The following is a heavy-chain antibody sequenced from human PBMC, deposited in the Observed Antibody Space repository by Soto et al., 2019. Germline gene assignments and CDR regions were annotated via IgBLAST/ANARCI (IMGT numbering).Heavy chain of an antibody. CDR3: ARRGRITIFGVVRRGWLDP. J-gene: IGHJ5*02. Sequence: ASVKVSCKASGYTFTSYDINWVRQATGQGLEWMGWMNPNSGNTGYAQKFQGRVTMTRNTSISTAYMELSSLRSEDTAVYYCARRGRITIFGVVRRGWLDPWGQGTLVTVYS. D-gene: IGHD3-3*01. V-gene: IGHV1-8*01. CDR2: MNPNSGNT. CDR1: GYTFTSYD.